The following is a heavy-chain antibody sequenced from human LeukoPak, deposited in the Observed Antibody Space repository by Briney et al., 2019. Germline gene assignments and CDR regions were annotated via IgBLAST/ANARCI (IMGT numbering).Heavy chain of an antibody. Sequence: GGSLRLSCTASGFTFSSYSMNWVRQAPGKGLEWVSYISSSGSTIYYADSVKGRFTISRDNAKNSLYLQMNSLRAEDTAVYYCARETDDDFWSGYHYFDYWGQGTLVTVSS. D-gene: IGHD3-3*01. J-gene: IGHJ4*02. V-gene: IGHV3-48*04. CDR2: ISSSGSTI. CDR1: GFTFSSYS. CDR3: ARETDDDFWSGYHYFDY.